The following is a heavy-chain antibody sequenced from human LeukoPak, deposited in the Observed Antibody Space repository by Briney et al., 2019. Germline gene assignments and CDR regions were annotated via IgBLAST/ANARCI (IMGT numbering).Heavy chain of an antibody. V-gene: IGHV3-48*04. CDR1: GFTFSTYS. D-gene: IGHD6-13*01. Sequence: GGSLRLSCAASGFTFSTYSMNWVRQAPGKGLEWVSFIDSSTRTIFYADSVKGRFTISRDNAKNSLFLQMNSLRAEDTAVYYCAKDLIAARYYYYYYMDVWGKGTTVTVSS. CDR2: IDSSTRTI. J-gene: IGHJ6*03. CDR3: AKDLIAARYYYYYYMDV.